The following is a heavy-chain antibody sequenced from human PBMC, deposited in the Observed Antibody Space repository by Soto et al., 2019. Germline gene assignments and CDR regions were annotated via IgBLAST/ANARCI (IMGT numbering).Heavy chain of an antibody. CDR2: IYYNGNT. D-gene: IGHD3-10*01. Sequence: TSETLSLTCAVSGGSIRSYYWTWVRQPPGKGLEWIGYIYYNGNTKYNPSLKSRVTISVDTPKNQFSLKVGSVNAADTAVYYCARLYYVSGRPLMDVWGQGTTVTSP. J-gene: IGHJ6*02. V-gene: IGHV4-59*01. CDR1: GGSIRSYY. CDR3: ARLYYVSGRPLMDV.